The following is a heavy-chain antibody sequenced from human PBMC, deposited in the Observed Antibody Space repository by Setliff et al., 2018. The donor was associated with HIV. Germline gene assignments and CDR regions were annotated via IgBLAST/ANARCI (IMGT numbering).Heavy chain of an antibody. J-gene: IGHJ4*02. D-gene: IGHD1-26*01. CDR1: GFTFSNYA. Sequence: PGGSLRLSCAASGFTFSNYAMSWVRQAPGKGLDWVSTISASGGSTYYADSVKGRFTISRDNSKNTLYLQMNSLRAEDTAVYYCAKANSGTLDYWGQGTLVTVSS. CDR2: ISASGGST. CDR3: AKANSGTLDY. V-gene: IGHV3-23*01.